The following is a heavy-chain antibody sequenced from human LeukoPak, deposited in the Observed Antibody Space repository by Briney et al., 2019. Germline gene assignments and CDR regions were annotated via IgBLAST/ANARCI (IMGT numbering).Heavy chain of an antibody. V-gene: IGHV3-23*01. CDR2: ISGSGGST. CDR3: AKSCSSTSCYGYFQH. D-gene: IGHD2-2*01. CDR1: GFTFSSYA. Sequence: GGSLRLSCAASGFTFSSYAMSWVRQAPGKGLEWVSAISGSGGSTYYADSVKGRFTISRDNSKDTLYLQMNSLRAEDTAVYCCAKSCSSTSCYGYFQHWGQGTLVTVSS. J-gene: IGHJ1*01.